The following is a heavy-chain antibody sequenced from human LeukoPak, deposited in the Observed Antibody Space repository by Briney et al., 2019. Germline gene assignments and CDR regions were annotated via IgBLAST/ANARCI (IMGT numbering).Heavy chain of an antibody. CDR3: ARDLRGVRC. V-gene: IGHV3-48*01. CDR2: ISSSGSAM. Sequence: GGSLRLSCAASGFTFSAYSMNWVRQAPGKGLEWISYISSSGSAMYYADSVKGRFTISRDNAKNSLYLQMNSLRAEDTAVYYCARDLRGVRCWGQGTLVTVSS. D-gene: IGHD3-10*01. J-gene: IGHJ4*02. CDR1: GFTFSAYS.